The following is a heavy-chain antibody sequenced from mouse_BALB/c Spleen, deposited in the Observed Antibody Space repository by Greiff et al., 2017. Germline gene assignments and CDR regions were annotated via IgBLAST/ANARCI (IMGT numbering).Heavy chain of an antibody. Sequence: EADGGLVQPKGSLKLSCAASGFTFNTYAMNWVRQAPGKGLEWVARIRSKSNNYATYYADSVKDRFTISRDDSQSMLYLQMNNLKTEDTAMYYCVAGSSMDYWGQGTSVTVSS. D-gene: IGHD1-1*01. CDR2: IRSKSNNYAT. V-gene: IGHV10-1*02. J-gene: IGHJ4*01. CDR1: GFTFNTYA. CDR3: VAGSSMDY.